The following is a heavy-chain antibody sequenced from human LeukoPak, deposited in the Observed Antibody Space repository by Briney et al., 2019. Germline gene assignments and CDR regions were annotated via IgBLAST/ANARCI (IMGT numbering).Heavy chain of an antibody. CDR2: INPIGSTT. CDR3: ARQQGLQNLNFDY. CDR1: GYTFTSYY. D-gene: IGHD4-11*01. Sequence: GASVKVSCKTSGYTFTSYYTHWMQQAPGQGLEWVGIINPIGSTTDYSQKFQGRVTMTRDTSTSTVYMELSSLSPEDTAVYYCARQQGLQNLNFDYWGQGTLVTVSS. V-gene: IGHV1-46*01. J-gene: IGHJ4*02.